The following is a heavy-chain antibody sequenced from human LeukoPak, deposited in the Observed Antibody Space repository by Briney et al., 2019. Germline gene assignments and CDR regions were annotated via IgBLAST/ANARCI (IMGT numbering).Heavy chain of an antibody. D-gene: IGHD3-10*01. J-gene: IGHJ4*02. CDR2: IYTSGST. Sequence: SQTLSLTCTVSGGSISSGNYYWSWIRQPAGKGLEWIGRIYTSGSTNYNPSLKSRVTISVDTSKNQFSLKLSSVTAADTAVYYCARAAHYGSSIDYWGQGTLVTVSS. V-gene: IGHV4-61*02. CDR1: GGSISSGNYY. CDR3: ARAAHYGSSIDY.